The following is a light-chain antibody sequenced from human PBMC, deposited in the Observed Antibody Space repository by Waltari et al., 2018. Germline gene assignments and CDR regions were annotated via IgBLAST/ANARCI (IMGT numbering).Light chain of an antibody. CDR3: SSYTTRSTRV. Sequence: QYALTQPPSVSGSPGQSTTIPCTANTSEVGVYMDVTWYQQHPGKVPKLLIYDVTNRPSVISYRFSGSKSGYTASLTISVLQAEDEADYYCSSYTTRSTRVFGTGTKVTVL. CDR2: DVT. J-gene: IGLJ1*01. CDR1: TSEVGVYMD. V-gene: IGLV2-14*03.